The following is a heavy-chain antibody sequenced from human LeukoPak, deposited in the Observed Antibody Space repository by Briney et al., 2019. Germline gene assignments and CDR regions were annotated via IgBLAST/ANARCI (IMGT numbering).Heavy chain of an antibody. CDR2: INAGNGNT. CDR1: GYTFTGYY. Sequence: ASVKVSCKASGYTFTGYYMHWVRQAPGQRLEWMGWINAGNGNTKYSQKFQGRVTITRDTSASTAYMELSSLRSEDTAVYYCARSRNTPLFGYWGQGTLVSVSS. J-gene: IGHJ4*02. CDR3: ARSRNTPLFGY. V-gene: IGHV1-3*01. D-gene: IGHD3-10*01.